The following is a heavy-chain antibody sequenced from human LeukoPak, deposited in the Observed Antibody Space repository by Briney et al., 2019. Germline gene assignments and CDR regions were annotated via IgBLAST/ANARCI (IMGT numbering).Heavy chain of an antibody. J-gene: IGHJ4*02. D-gene: IGHD5-12*01. CDR2: IYYTGST. CDR1: GGYISSYY. V-gene: IGHV4-59*01. CDR3: ARARGSSGYEIDY. Sequence: SETLFLTCNVSGGYISSYYWSWIRQPPGKRLEWLGYIYYTGSTNCNPSLKSRVTISVDTSKNQFSLNLRSVTAADTAVYYCARARGSSGYEIDYWGQGTLVAVSS.